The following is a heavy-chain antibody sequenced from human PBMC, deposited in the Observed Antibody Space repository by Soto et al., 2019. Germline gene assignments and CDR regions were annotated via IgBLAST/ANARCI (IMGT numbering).Heavy chain of an antibody. CDR2: INHSGST. D-gene: IGHD2-15*01. J-gene: IGHJ4*02. CDR3: ARRTLGYCSGGSCYSASQRIDY. Sequence: SETLSLTCAVYGGSFSGYYWSWIRQPPGKGLEWIGEINHSGSTNYNPSLKSRVTISVDTSKNQFSLKLSSVTAADTAVYYCARRTLGYCSGGSCYSASQRIDYWGQGTLVTVSS. V-gene: IGHV4-34*01. CDR1: GGSFSGYY.